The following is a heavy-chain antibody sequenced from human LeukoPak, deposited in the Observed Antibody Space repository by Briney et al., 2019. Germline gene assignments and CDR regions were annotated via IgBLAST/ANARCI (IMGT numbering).Heavy chain of an antibody. CDR2: ISCSSSYI. J-gene: IGHJ3*02. CDR1: GFTFSSYT. D-gene: IGHD3-22*01. V-gene: IGHV3-21*04. CDR3: ASDYYDSSGYPAFDI. Sequence: GGSLRLSCAASGFTFSSYTMNWVRQAPGKGLEWVSSISCSSSYIYYADSVKGRFTISRDNAKNSLYLQMDSLRAEDTAVYYCASDYYDSSGYPAFDIWDQGTMVTVSS.